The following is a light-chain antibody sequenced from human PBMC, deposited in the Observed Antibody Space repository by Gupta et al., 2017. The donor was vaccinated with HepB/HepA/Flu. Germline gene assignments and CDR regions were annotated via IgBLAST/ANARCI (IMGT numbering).Light chain of an antibody. CDR2: ESS. CDR1: RANIGAGYD. V-gene: IGLV1-40*01. J-gene: IGLJ2*01. Sequence: QTVLTRPRSVSGAPGQSVTIPCTGSRANIGAGYDVHWYQQLPGTAPKLLMYESSNRPSGVPDRFSGSKSGTTASLAITGLQAEDEADYYCQSYDDSLSGVIFGGGTKLTVL. CDR3: QSYDDSLSGVI.